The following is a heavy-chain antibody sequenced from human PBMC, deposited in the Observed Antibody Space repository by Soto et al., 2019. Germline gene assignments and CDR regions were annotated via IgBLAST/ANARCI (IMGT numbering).Heavy chain of an antibody. V-gene: IGHV1-69*06. CDR2: IIPIFGTA. Sequence: SVKVSCKASGFTFTSSAVQWVRQARGQRLEWIGWIIPIFGTANYAQKFQGRVTITADKSTSTAYMELSNLRSEDTAVYYCARSPLERWLQPNWFDPWGQGTLVTVSS. CDR1: GFTFTSSA. D-gene: IGHD5-12*01. J-gene: IGHJ5*02. CDR3: ARSPLERWLQPNWFDP.